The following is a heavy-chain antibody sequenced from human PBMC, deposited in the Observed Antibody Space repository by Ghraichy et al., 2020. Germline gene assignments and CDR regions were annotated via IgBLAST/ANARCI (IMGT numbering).Heavy chain of an antibody. CDR3: ATGGITIFGVANDY. CDR2: FDPEDGET. Sequence: ASVKVSCKVSGYTLTELSMHWVRQAPGKGLEWMGGFDPEDGETIYAQRFQGRVTMTEDTSTDTAYMELSSLRSEDTAVYYCATGGITIFGVANDYWGQGTLVTVSS. D-gene: IGHD3-3*01. CDR1: GYTLTELS. J-gene: IGHJ4*02. V-gene: IGHV1-24*01.